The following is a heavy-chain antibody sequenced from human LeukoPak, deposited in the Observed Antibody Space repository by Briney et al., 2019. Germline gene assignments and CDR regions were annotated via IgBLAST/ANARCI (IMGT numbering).Heavy chain of an antibody. CDR2: MKEDGGEI. Sequence: AGGSLRLSCAGSGFPFSNYWMAWVRQAPGKGLEWVANMKEDGGEINYVDSVKGRFTISRDNAKNSLDLQMNSLRVDDTAVYYCVRDRGYSTFDYWGQGTLVSVSS. V-gene: IGHV3-7*01. D-gene: IGHD4-23*01. CDR3: VRDRGYSTFDY. J-gene: IGHJ4*02. CDR1: GFPFSNYW.